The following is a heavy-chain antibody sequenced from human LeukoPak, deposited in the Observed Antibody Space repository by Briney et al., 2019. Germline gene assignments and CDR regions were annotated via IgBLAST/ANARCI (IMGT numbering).Heavy chain of an antibody. CDR3: ARGGEDYYDSSGYYSLGSY. V-gene: IGHV1-69*05. Sequence: SVKVSCKASGGTFSSYAISWVRQAPGQGLEWMGGIIPIFGTANYAQKFQGRVTMTRDTSTSTVYMELSSLRSEDTAVYYCARGGEDYYDSSGYYSLGSYWGQGTLVTVSS. D-gene: IGHD3-22*01. CDR2: IIPIFGTA. J-gene: IGHJ4*02. CDR1: GGTFSSYA.